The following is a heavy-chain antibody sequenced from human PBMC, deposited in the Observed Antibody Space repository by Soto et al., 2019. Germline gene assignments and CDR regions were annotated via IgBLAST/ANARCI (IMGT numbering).Heavy chain of an antibody. Sequence: GASVKVSCKASGYTFTGYYMHWVRQAPGQGLEWMGWINPNSGGTNYAQKFQGWVTMTRDTPISTAYMELSRLRSDDTAVYYCARDLCSSTSCPNDAFDIWGQGTIVTVSS. CDR1: GYTFTGYY. V-gene: IGHV1-2*04. CDR3: ARDLCSSTSCPNDAFDI. D-gene: IGHD2-2*01. J-gene: IGHJ3*02. CDR2: INPNSGGT.